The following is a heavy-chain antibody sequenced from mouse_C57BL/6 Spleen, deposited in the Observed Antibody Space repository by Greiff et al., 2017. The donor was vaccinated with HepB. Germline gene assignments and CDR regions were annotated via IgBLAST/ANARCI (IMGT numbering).Heavy chain of an antibody. CDR2: IDPSDSYT. D-gene: IGHD1-2*01. CDR1: GYTFTSYW. CDR3: ARGYDFDY. Sequence: QVQLQQPGAELVKPGASVKLSCKASGYTFTSYWMQWVKQRPGQGLEWIGEIDPSDSYTNYNQKFKDKATLTVDTSSSTAYMQLSSLTSEDSAVYYCARGYDFDYWGQGTTLTVSS. J-gene: IGHJ2*01. V-gene: IGHV1-50*01.